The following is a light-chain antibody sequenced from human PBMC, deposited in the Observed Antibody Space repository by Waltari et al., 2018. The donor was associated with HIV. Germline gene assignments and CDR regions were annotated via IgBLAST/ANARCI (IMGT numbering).Light chain of an antibody. Sequence: QSALTQPRSVSGSPGQSVTISCTGTSSDVGDYNSVSWNQPPPGKPPKLMIYDVSKGPSGVPDRFSGSKSGNTASLTISGLQAEDEADYYCCSYAGTYTYVFGTGTKVTVI. CDR1: SSDVGDYNS. V-gene: IGLV2-11*01. CDR3: CSYAGTYTYV. CDR2: DVS. J-gene: IGLJ1*01.